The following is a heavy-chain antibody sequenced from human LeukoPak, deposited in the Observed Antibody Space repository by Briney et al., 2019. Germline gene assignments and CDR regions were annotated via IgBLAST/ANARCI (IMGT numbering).Heavy chain of an antibody. D-gene: IGHD5/OR15-5a*01. V-gene: IGHV4-61*02. CDR2: IYASGTT. CDR1: GGSVSSDSYY. CDR3: TRSVYI. J-gene: IGHJ3*02. Sequence: SETLSLTCTVSGGSVSSDSYYWRWLRQPAGKGLEWIGRIYASGTTDYNPSLKSRVTISVDTPKNQFSLKLSSVTAADTAVYYCTRSVYIWGQGTMVTVSS.